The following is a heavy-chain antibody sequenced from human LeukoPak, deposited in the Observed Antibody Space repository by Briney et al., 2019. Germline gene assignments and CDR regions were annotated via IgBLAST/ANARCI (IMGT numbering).Heavy chain of an antibody. CDR3: ARDLRLSQARQQLTPMDV. V-gene: IGHV3-48*03. CDR1: GFTFSSYE. Sequence: GGSLRLSCAASGFTFSSYEMNWVRQAPGKGLEWVSYISSSGSAIYYADSVKGRFTISRDNAENSLYLQMNSLRAEDTAVYYCARDLRLSQARQQLTPMDVWGQGTTVTVSS. J-gene: IGHJ6*02. CDR2: ISSSGSAI. D-gene: IGHD6-13*01.